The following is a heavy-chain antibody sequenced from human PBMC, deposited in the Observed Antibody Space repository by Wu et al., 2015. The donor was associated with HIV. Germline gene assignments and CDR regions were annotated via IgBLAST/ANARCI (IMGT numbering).Heavy chain of an antibody. CDR3: TRGLGGIEDH. CDR2: IIPIFGAA. D-gene: IGHD6-13*01. CDR1: GGTFSSFS. Sequence: VQLVQSGAEVKKPGSSVKLSCKASGGTFSSFSINWVRQAPGQGLEWTGGIIPIFGAATYAQRFQGRATITSDESTSTAYMEVTGLRHDDTAVYFCTRGLGGIEDHWGQGTLVTVSS. J-gene: IGHJ4*02. V-gene: IGHV1-69*05.